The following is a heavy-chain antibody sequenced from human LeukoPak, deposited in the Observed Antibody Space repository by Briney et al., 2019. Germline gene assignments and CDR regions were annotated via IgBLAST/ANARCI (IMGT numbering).Heavy chain of an antibody. CDR2: IKQDGSEK. V-gene: IGHV3-7*01. D-gene: IGHD2-8*01. J-gene: IGHJ4*02. CDR3: AREGYYKVDY. Sequence: PGGSLRLSCAASGFIFSTYSMSWVRQAPGKGLEWVANIKQDGSEKYYVDSVKGRFTISRDNAKNSLYLQMNSLRAEDTAVYYCAREGYYKVDYWGQGTLVTVSS. CDR1: GFIFSTYS.